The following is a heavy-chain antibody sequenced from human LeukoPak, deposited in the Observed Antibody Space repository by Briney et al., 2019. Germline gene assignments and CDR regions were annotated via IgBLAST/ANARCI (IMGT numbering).Heavy chain of an antibody. CDR3: ASSGKDYGDYKDPYYFDY. J-gene: IGHJ4*02. CDR2: IYSGGST. V-gene: IGHV3-53*04. Sequence: PGGSLRLSCAASGFTVSSNYMRWVRQAPGKGLEWGSVIYSGGSTYYADSVKGRFTISRHNSKNTLYLQMNSLRAEDTAVYYCASSGKDYGDYKDPYYFDYWGQGTLVTVSS. CDR1: GFTVSSNY. D-gene: IGHD4-17*01.